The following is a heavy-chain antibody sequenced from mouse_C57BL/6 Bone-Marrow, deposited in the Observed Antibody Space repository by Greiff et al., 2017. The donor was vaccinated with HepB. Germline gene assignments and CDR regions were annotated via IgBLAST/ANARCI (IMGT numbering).Heavy chain of an antibody. CDR3: ARSALRAWFAY. V-gene: IGHV1-54*01. J-gene: IGHJ3*01. CDR2: INPGSGGT. CDR1: GYAFTNYL. Sequence: QVQLKQSGAELVRPGTSVKVSCKASGYAFTNYLIEWVKQRPGQGLEWIGVINPGSGGTNYNEKFKGKATLTADKSSSTAYMQLSSLTSEDSAVYFCARSALRAWFAYWGQGTLVTVSA. D-gene: IGHD1-1*01.